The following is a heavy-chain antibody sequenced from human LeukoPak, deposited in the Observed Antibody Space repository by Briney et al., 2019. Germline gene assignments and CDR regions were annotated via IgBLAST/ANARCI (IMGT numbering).Heavy chain of an antibody. Sequence: GASVKVSCKASGYTFTSYGISWVRQAPGQGLEWMGWISAYNGNTNYAQKLQGRVTMTTDTSTSTAYMELRSLRSDDTAVYYCARLVLGEQWLEGFDYWGQGTLVTVSS. V-gene: IGHV1-18*01. CDR2: ISAYNGNT. D-gene: IGHD6-19*01. CDR3: ARLVLGEQWLEGFDY. J-gene: IGHJ4*02. CDR1: GYTFTSYG.